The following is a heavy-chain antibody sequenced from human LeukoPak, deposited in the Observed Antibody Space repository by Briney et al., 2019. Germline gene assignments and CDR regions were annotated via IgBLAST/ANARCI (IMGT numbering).Heavy chain of an antibody. J-gene: IGHJ4*02. V-gene: IGHV1-18*01. D-gene: IGHD6-19*01. Sequence: ASVKVSCKASGYTFASFGITWVRQAPGQGLEWMGWINTHNGDTNYAQKLQGRVTMTTDTSTSTAYMELRSLRSDDTAVYYCARRSLAVVGPEDYWGQGTLVTVSS. CDR2: INTHNGDT. CDR3: ARRSLAVVGPEDY. CDR1: GYTFASFG.